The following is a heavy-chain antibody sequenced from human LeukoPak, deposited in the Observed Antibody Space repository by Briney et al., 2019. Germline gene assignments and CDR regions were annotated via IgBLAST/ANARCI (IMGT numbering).Heavy chain of an antibody. CDR2: IIPIFGTA. CDR3: ARAIMVRGVITYSGLDY. V-gene: IGHV1-69*13. CDR1: GGTFSSYA. D-gene: IGHD3-10*01. J-gene: IGHJ4*02. Sequence: VASVNVSCKASGGTFSSYAISWVRQAPGQGLEWMGGIIPIFGTANYAQKFQGRVTITADESTSTVYMELSSLRSEDTAVYYCARAIMVRGVITYSGLDYWGQGTLVTVSS.